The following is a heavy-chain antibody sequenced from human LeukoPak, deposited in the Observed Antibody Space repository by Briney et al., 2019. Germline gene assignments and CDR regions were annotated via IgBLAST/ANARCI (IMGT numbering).Heavy chain of an antibody. CDR3: AKGSYYDFWSGPIGY. CDR1: GFTFSSYA. Sequence: GGSLRLSCAASGFTFSSYAMSWVRQAPGKGLEWVSAISGNGGSTYYADSVKGRFTISRDNSRNTLYLQMNSLRAEDTAVYYCAKGSYYDFWSGPIGYWGQGTLVTVSS. J-gene: IGHJ4*02. D-gene: IGHD3-3*01. V-gene: IGHV3-23*01. CDR2: ISGNGGST.